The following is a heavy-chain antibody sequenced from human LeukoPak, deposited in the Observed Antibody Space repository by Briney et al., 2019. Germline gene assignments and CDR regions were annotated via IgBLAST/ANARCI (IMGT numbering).Heavy chain of an antibody. CDR3: AKKSIASANRSPILDY. CDR2: INGPGDTT. Sequence: GGSLRLSCAASGFSFSGYAMSWVRQAPGKGLEWVSAINGPGDTTYYADSVKGRFTISRDNSKNTLSLQMNSLRAEDTAIYYCAKKSIASANRSPILDYWGQGTLVTVSS. D-gene: IGHD6-13*01. V-gene: IGHV3-23*01. J-gene: IGHJ4*02. CDR1: GFSFSGYA.